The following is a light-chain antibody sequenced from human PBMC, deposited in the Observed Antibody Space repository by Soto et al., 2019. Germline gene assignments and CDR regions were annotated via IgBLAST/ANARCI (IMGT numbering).Light chain of an antibody. V-gene: IGKV1-5*01. CDR1: QSIENW. J-gene: IGKJ2*01. CDR3: QQYKASFT. CDR2: DAF. Sequence: DIQMTQSPSTLSASVGDRVTITCRASQSIENWLAWYQQKPGKAPRLLIYDAFTLESGVPSRFSGGGSGTEFTLTISSLQPDDFATYYCQQYKASFTFCQGTRLE.